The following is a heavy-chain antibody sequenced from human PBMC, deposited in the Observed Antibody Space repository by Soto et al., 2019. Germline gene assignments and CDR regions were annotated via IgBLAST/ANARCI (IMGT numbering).Heavy chain of an antibody. J-gene: IGHJ6*02. V-gene: IGHV1-3*01. Sequence: ASVKVSCKASGYTFTSYAMHWVRQAPGQRLEWMGWINAGNGNTKYSQKFQGRVTITRDTSASTAYMELSSLRSEDTAVYYCARVVAVGADYSNYGPKTYYYYGMDVWGQGTTVTVSS. CDR2: INAGNGNT. CDR1: GYTFTSYA. CDR3: ARVVAVGADYSNYGPKTYYYYGMDV. D-gene: IGHD4-4*01.